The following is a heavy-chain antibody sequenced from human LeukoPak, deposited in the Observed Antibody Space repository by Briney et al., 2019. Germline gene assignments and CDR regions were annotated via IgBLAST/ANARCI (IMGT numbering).Heavy chain of an antibody. J-gene: IGHJ4*02. V-gene: IGHV4-34*01. CDR2: INHSGST. D-gene: IGHD3-3*01. Sequence: PSETLSLTCAVYGGSFSGYYWSWIRQPPGKGLEWIGEINHSGSTNYNPSLKSRVTISVDTSKNQFSLKLSSVTAADTAVYYCARGARITIFGVVILNDYWGQGTLVTVSS. CDR1: GGSFSGYY. CDR3: ARGARITIFGVVILNDY.